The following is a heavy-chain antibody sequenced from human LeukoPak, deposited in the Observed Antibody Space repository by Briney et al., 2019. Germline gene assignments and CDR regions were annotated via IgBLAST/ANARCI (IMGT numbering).Heavy chain of an antibody. Sequence: SETLSLTCTVSGCSISSYYWNWIRQPPGKGLEWIGYIYYSGSTNYNPSLKSRVTISLDTSKNQFSLKLSSVTAAETAVYYCARVGTAGAGHYYSMDVWGKGTTVPISS. CDR3: ARVGTAGAGHYYSMDV. D-gene: IGHD1-1*01. J-gene: IGHJ6*03. V-gene: IGHV4-59*01. CDR1: GCSISSYY. CDR2: IYYSGST.